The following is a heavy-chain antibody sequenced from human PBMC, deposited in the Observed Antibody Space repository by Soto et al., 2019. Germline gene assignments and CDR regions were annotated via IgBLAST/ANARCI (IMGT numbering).Heavy chain of an antibody. V-gene: IGHV1-18*01. CDR3: AREGDVTYYYYGMDV. CDR1: GYTFTSYG. J-gene: IGHJ6*02. Sequence: QVQLVQSGGEVRKPGASVTVSCKASGYTFTSYGISWVRQAPGQGLEWMGWISGYNGKTNYAQKVQDRVTMTTDTSTSTVYWELRSLRFDDTAVYYCAREGDVTYYYYGMDVWGQGTTVTVSS. CDR2: ISGYNGKT. D-gene: IGHD2-21*02.